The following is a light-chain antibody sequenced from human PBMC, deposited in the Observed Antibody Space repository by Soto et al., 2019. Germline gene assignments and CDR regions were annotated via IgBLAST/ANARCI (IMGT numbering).Light chain of an antibody. J-gene: IGKJ2*01. CDR3: QQYSSYST. Sequence: DIQMTQSPSTLSASVGDRVTITCRASQSISSRLAWYQQKPGKAPKLLIYKASTLESGVTSRFSGSGSGTEFTLTISSLQADDLATYYCQQYSSYSTFGQGTKLEIK. CDR1: QSISSR. V-gene: IGKV1-5*03. CDR2: KAS.